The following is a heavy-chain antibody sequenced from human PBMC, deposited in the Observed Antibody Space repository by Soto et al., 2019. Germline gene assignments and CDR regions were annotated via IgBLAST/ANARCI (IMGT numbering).Heavy chain of an antibody. CDR1: GFSLSTSGVG. CDR2: IYWDDDK. J-gene: IGHJ4*02. D-gene: IGHD3-9*01. Sequence: QITLKESGPTLVKPTQTLTLTCTFSGFSLSTSGVGVGWIRQPPVKALEWLALIYWDDDKRYSPSLKSRLTNTKDTSKNQVVLTMTNMDPVNTATYSSAHRNDILTGSCPLFDYCGQGTLVTVSS. CDR3: AHRNDILTGSCPLFDY. V-gene: IGHV2-5*02.